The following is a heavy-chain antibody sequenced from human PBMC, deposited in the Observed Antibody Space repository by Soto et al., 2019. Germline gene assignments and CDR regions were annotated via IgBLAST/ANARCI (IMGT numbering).Heavy chain of an antibody. CDR2: ISAYNGNT. J-gene: IGHJ4*02. D-gene: IGHD6-13*01. CDR3: ARVGAPPRIAAAGQYYFDY. V-gene: IGHV1-18*01. CDR1: GYTFTSYG. Sequence: QVQLVQSGAEVKKPGASVKVSCKASGYTFTSYGISWVRQAPGQGLEWMGWISAYNGNTNYAQKLQGRVTMTTDTSTSPAYMELRSRRSDDTAVYYCARVGAPPRIAAAGQYYFDYWGQGTLVTVSS.